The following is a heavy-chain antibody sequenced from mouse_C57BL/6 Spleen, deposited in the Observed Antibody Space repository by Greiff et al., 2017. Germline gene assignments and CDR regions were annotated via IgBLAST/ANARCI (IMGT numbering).Heavy chain of an antibody. D-gene: IGHD2-5*01. CDR3: ARTGSNYPY. V-gene: IGHV1-82*01. CDR2: IYPGDGDT. CDR1: GYAFSSSW. J-gene: IGHJ2*01. Sequence: QVQLQESGPELVKPGASVKISCKASGYAFSSSWMNWVKQRPGKGLEWIGRIYPGDGDTNYNGKFKGKATLTADKSSSTAYMQLSSLTSEDSAVYFCARTGSNYPYWGQGTTLTVSS.